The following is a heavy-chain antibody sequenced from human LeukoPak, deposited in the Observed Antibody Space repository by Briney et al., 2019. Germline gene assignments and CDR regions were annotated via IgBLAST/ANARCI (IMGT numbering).Heavy chain of an antibody. CDR2: ISGSSSVT. CDR1: GFTFSNFN. CDR3: ARDSGTGSGWYYFDY. V-gene: IGHV3-48*01. Sequence: GGSLRLSCAASGFTFSNFNMNWVRQAPGKGLEWVSYISGSSSVTYYADSVEGRFTISRDNAKNSLYLQMNSLRAEDTAVYYCARDSGTGSGWYYFDYWGQGTLVTVSS. D-gene: IGHD6-19*01. J-gene: IGHJ4*02.